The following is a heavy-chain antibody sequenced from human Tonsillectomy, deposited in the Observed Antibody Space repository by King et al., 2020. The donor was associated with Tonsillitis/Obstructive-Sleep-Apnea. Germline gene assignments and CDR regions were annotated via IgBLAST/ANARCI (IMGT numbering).Heavy chain of an antibody. CDR2: MKRRSDGGTT. CDR3: TTDSPYYDSWSGYSDFDY. D-gene: IGHD3-3*01. V-gene: IGHV3-15*01. CDR1: GFSVSNAW. Sequence: VQLVESGVGLVKPGGSLRLSCAASGFSVSNAWLSWVRQAPGTGTEWVVIMKRRSDGGTTVYSAPVKGRFTISRDDSKTTLYLQMSSLKTEDTAVYYCTTDSPYYDSWSGYSDFDYWGQGTLVTVSS. J-gene: IGHJ4*02.